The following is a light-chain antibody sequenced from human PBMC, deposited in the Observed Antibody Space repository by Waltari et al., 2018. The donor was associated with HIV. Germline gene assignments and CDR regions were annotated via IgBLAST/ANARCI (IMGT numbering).Light chain of an antibody. Sequence: IVLTQSPDTLSSSPGERVTLSCRASQSPSGNYLAWYQQKPGQAPRLLIYGASHQANGIPDRVSGSGSGTDFTLTISRREPEDFAVYYCQLVFTFGPGTRVDI. V-gene: IGKV3-20*01. CDR2: GAS. J-gene: IGKJ3*01. CDR1: QSPSGNY. CDR3: QLVFT.